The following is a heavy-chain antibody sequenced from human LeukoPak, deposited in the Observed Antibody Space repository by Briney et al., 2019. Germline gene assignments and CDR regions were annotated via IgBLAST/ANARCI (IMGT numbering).Heavy chain of an antibody. CDR2: IYPGDSDT. V-gene: IGHV5-51*01. CDR3: VRLVDLVGFDI. J-gene: IGHJ3*02. CDR1: GYTFTNYW. D-gene: IGHD3-3*01. Sequence: GESLKISCKGSGYTFTNYWIGWVRQMPEKGLEWMGIIYPGDSDTRYGPSFQGQVTVSADKSISTVYLQWSTLKASDTAIYYCVRLVDLVGFDIWGQGTLVTVSS.